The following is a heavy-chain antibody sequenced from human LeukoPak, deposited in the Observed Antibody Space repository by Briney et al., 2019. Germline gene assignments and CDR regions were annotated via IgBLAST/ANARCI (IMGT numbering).Heavy chain of an antibody. J-gene: IGHJ3*02. CDR1: GGSISSYY. Sequence: SETLSLTCTVSGGSISSYYWSWIRQPAGKGLEWIGRIYTSGSTNYNPSLKSRVTMSVDTSKNQFSLKLSSVTAADTAVYYCAREGDFWSGYYTGHDAFDIWGQGTMVTVSS. CDR3: AREGDFWSGYYTGHDAFDI. V-gene: IGHV4-4*07. CDR2: IYTSGST. D-gene: IGHD3-3*01.